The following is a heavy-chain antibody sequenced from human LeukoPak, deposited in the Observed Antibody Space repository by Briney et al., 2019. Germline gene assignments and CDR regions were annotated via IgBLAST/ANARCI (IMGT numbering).Heavy chain of an antibody. Sequence: VGSLRLSCAASGFTFSSYSMNWVRQAPGKGLEWVSSISSSSSYIYYADSVKGRFTISRDNAKNSLYLQMNSLRAEDTAVYYCARRLGYCSGGSCSPDYYYYMDVWGKGTTITVSS. CDR2: ISSSSSYI. D-gene: IGHD2-15*01. CDR3: ARRLGYCSGGSCSPDYYYYMDV. J-gene: IGHJ6*03. CDR1: GFTFSSYS. V-gene: IGHV3-21*01.